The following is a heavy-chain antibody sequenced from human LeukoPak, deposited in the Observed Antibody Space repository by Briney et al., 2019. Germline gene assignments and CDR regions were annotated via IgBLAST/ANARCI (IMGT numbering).Heavy chain of an antibody. CDR3: ARGGYRQDYYYYHYMDV. V-gene: IGHV4-4*07. D-gene: IGHD5-18*01. CDR2: VYTSWST. J-gene: IGHJ6*03. Sequence: SETLSLTCTVSGGSISSYYWSWIRQPAGKGLEWIGLVYTSWSTNYNPSLNSRVTMSVETSKNPFSLKLSSVTAADTAVYYCARGGYRQDYYYYHYMDVWGKGTKVTVSS. CDR1: GGSISSYY.